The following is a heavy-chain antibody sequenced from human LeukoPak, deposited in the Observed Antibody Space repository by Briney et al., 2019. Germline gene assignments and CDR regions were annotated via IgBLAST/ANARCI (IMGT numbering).Heavy chain of an antibody. CDR1: GYTFTSYA. CDR2: INAGNGDT. J-gene: IGHJ3*02. Sequence: ASVKVSCKASGYTFTSYALHWVRQAPGQRLEWMGWINAGNGDTKYSREFQGRVTITRDTSASTAYMELRSLRSDDTAVYYCARDVGSSGYWDAFDIWGQGTMVTVSS. D-gene: IGHD3-22*01. V-gene: IGHV1-3*01. CDR3: ARDVGSSGYWDAFDI.